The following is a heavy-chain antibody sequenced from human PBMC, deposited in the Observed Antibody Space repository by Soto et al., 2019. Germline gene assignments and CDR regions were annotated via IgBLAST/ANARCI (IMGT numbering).Heavy chain of an antibody. CDR3: ARQFDRSGWIGPLPSSKGGFDY. J-gene: IGHJ4*02. D-gene: IGHD6-19*01. Sequence: QLQLQESGPGLVKPSETLSLTCTVSGGSISSSSYYWAWIRQPPGKGLEWIGSIYYCGNISSSGNTYSNPSLESRVTISVDTSMQQVSLRLNSVTAADTAVYYCARQFDRSGWIGPLPSSKGGFDYWGQGTLVTVSS. CDR1: GGSISSSSYY. CDR2: IYYCGNISSSGNT. V-gene: IGHV4-39*07.